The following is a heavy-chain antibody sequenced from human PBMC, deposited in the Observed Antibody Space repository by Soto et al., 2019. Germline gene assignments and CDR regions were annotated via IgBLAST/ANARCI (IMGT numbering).Heavy chain of an antibody. CDR3: ARHHGPTTSENWFDP. J-gene: IGHJ5*02. D-gene: IGHD5-12*01. CDR1: GYTFFTYD. V-gene: IGHV1-18*01. Sequence: QVHLVQSGVEVKTPGASVKVSCQASGYTFFTYDIIWVRQAPGQGLEWMGWISTYSGHTKYAQKFQGRVTMTTDTSTTTAYLELRSLRSDDTAVYYCARHHGPTTSENWFDPWGQGTLVTVSS. CDR2: ISTYSGHT.